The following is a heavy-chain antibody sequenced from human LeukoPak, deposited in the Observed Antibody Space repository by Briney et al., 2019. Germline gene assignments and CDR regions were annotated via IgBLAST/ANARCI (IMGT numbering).Heavy chain of an antibody. Sequence: SETLSLTCTVSGGSISSSSYYWGWIRQPPGKGLEWIGSIYYSGTTYYNPSLKSRVTISVDTSKNQFSLKLNSVTAADTAVYYCARGFYSPAYWGQGTLVTVSS. CDR2: IYYSGTT. J-gene: IGHJ4*02. D-gene: IGHD4-11*01. V-gene: IGHV4-39*07. CDR1: GGSISSSSYY. CDR3: ARGFYSPAY.